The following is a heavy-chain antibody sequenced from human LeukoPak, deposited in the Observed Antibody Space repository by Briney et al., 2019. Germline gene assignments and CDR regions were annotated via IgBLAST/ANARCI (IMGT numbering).Heavy chain of an antibody. D-gene: IGHD1-1*01. V-gene: IGHV4-38-2*01. CDR2: IYHSGST. CDR1: GYSISSGYY. CDR3: ARHRAGTLIDY. J-gene: IGHJ4*02. Sequence: SETLPLTCAVSGYSISSGYYWGWIRQPPGKGLEWIGSIYHSGSTYYNPSLKSRVTISVDTSKNQFSLKLSSVTAADTAVYYCARHRAGTLIDYWGQGTLVTVSS.